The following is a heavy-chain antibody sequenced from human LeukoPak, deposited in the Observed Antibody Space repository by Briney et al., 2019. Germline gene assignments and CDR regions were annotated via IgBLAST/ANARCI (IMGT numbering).Heavy chain of an antibody. J-gene: IGHJ4*01. CDR2: IYYSGST. V-gene: IGHV4-31*03. Sequence: SETLSLTCTVSGGSISSGGYYWSWIRQHPGKGLEWIGYIYYSGSTYYNPSLKSRVTISVDTSKNQFSLKLSSVTAADTAVYYWARESCLDRGGDRPTARDHFDYRGQGTLGTVSS. CDR1: GGSISSGGYY. CDR3: ARESCLDRGGDRPTARDHFDY. D-gene: IGHD2-21*02.